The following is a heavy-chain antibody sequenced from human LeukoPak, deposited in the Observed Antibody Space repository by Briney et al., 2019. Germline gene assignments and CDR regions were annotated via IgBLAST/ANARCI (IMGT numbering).Heavy chain of an antibody. Sequence: GGSLRLSCTASEFTVSRNYMLWVRQAPGKGLEWVSLIFSNGDTHYADSVKGRFTIARDTSKNTVSLQMNSLRVEDTAMYYCTRDQMNYWGQGTLVTVSS. V-gene: IGHV3-53*01. CDR2: IFSNGDT. D-gene: IGHD5-24*01. CDR3: TRDQMNY. J-gene: IGHJ4*02. CDR1: EFTVSRNY.